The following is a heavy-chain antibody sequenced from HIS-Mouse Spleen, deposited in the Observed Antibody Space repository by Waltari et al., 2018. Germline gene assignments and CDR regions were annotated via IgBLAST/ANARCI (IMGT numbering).Heavy chain of an antibody. J-gene: IGHJ2*01. CDR2: IYYSGST. V-gene: IGHV4-39*07. CDR3: AREIPYSSSWYDWYFDL. CDR1: VGSISSSSSS. Sequence: QLQLQESGPGVVKPSETLSPTCTVAVGSISSSSSSWGWIRQPPGKGLEWIGSIYYSGSTYYNPSLKSRVTISVDTSKNQFSLKLSSVTAADTAVYYCAREIPYSSSWYDWYFDLWGRGTLVTVSS. D-gene: IGHD6-13*01.